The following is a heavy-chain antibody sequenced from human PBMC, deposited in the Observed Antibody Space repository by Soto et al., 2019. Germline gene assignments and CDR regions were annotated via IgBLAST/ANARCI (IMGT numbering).Heavy chain of an antibody. J-gene: IGHJ3*02. D-gene: IGHD6-19*01. CDR3: ARVVGSSGWYYGSFDI. V-gene: IGHV4-34*01. CDR2: INQSGST. CDR1: GGSFSGSY. Sequence: PSETLSLTCAVYGGSFSGSYWNWIRQPPGKGLEWIGEINQSGSTNYNPYLKSRITITVDTSKNQFSLKLSSVTAADSAVYYCARVVGSSGWYYGSFDIWGPGTMVTVSS.